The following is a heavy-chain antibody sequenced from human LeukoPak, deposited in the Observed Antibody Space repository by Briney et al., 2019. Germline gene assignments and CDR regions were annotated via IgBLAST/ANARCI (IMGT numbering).Heavy chain of an antibody. D-gene: IGHD3-22*01. CDR1: GGSFDYYY. CDR3: ARADYYDSSGGFGY. CDR2: IYYTGTT. J-gene: IGHJ4*02. Sequence: SETLSLTCTVSGGSFDYYYWSWIRQPPGKGLEWIGYIYYTGTTNYNPSLKSRVTISLDTSNNQFSLRLSSVTAADTAIYYCARADYYDSSGGFGYWGQGNLVTVSS. V-gene: IGHV4-59*08.